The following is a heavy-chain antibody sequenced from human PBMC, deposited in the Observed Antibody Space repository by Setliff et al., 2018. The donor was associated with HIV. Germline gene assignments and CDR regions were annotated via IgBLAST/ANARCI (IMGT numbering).Heavy chain of an antibody. V-gene: IGHV4-39*01. J-gene: IGHJ4*02. CDR2: IYYSGST. D-gene: IGHD3-9*01. CDR1: GGSISSSSYY. Sequence: SETLSLTCTVSGGSISSSSYYWGWIRQPPGKGLEWIGSIYYSGSTYYNPSLKSRVTISVDTSKNQFSLKLSSVTAPDTAIYYCARQTWEYYDTLTGYYRSPKNFDSWGQGTLVTVSS. CDR3: ARQTWEYYDTLTGYYRSPKNFDS.